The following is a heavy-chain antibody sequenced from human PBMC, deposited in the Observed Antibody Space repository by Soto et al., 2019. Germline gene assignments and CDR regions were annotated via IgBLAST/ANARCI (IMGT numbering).Heavy chain of an antibody. CDR3: AKRGGSYGYVGYLDY. CDR1: GFTFSSYA. D-gene: IGHD5-18*01. Sequence: GGSLRLSCAASGFTFSSYAMSWVRQAPGKGLEWVSAISGSGGSTYYADSVKGRFTISRDNSKNTLYLQMNSLRAEDTAVYYCAKRGGSYGYVGYLDYWGQGTLVTVSS. J-gene: IGHJ4*02. CDR2: ISGSGGST. V-gene: IGHV3-23*01.